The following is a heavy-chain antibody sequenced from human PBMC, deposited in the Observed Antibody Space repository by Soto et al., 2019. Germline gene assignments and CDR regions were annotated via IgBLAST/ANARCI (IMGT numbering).Heavy chain of an antibody. D-gene: IGHD5-12*01. CDR2: ISYDGSNK. J-gene: IGHJ4*02. CDR1: GFTFSSYA. CDR3: ARVEMATITLDY. Sequence: PGGSLRLSCAASGFTFSSYAMHWVRQAPGKGLEWVAVISYDGSNKYYADSVKGRFTISRDNSKNTLYLQMNSLRAEDTAVYYCARVEMATITLDYWGQGTLVTVSS. V-gene: IGHV3-30-3*01.